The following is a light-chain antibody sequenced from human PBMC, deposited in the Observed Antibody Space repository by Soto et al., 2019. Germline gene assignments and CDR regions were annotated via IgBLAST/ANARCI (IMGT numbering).Light chain of an antibody. V-gene: IGKV3-20*01. J-gene: IGKJ1*01. CDR1: LTVSNNY. CDR3: QQYGTAPWT. CDR2: AAS. Sequence: EIVLTQSPGTLSLSPGERATVSCRARLTVSNNYLAWYQQKPGQAPRLLIYAASNRARGIPDRFGGSGSGADFTLTVSTLETEDFAVYYCQQYGTAPWTFGQGTKVEI.